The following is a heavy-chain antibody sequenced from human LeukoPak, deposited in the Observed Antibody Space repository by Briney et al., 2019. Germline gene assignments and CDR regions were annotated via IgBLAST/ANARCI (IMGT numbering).Heavy chain of an antibody. J-gene: IGHJ4*02. D-gene: IGHD6-19*01. Sequence: SVTVSCKASGGTFSSYAINWVRQAPGQGLEWMGGIIPIFGTANYAQKFQGRVTITADESTSTAYMELSSLRSEDTAVYYCLRRGVAGCFDYWGQGTLVTVSS. CDR1: GGTFSSYA. CDR2: IIPIFGTA. CDR3: LRRGVAGCFDY. V-gene: IGHV1-69*13.